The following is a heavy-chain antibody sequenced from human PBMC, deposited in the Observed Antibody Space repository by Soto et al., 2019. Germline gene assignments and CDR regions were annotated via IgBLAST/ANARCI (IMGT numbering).Heavy chain of an antibody. V-gene: IGHV3-23*01. Sequence: GGSLRLSCAASGFSFIKYAMNWGRQAPGKGLEWVSAISGSGGSTYYADSVKGRFTISRDNSKNTLYLQMNSLRAEDTAVYYCAKGTRVVPSHWGQGTLVTVSS. D-gene: IGHD3-3*01. CDR1: GFSFIKYA. J-gene: IGHJ4*02. CDR3: AKGTRVVPSH. CDR2: ISGSGGST.